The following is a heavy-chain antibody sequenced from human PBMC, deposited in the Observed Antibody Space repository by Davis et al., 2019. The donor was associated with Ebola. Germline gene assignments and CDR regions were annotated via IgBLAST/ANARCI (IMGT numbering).Heavy chain of an antibody. CDR1: GFTFSSYS. D-gene: IGHD7-27*01. Sequence: GESLKISCAASGFTFSSYSMNWVRQAPGKGLEWVSYISSSSSTIYYADSVKGRFTISRDNAKNSLYLQMNSLRDEDTAVYYCTTDPGDMSVPWGQGTLVTVSS. V-gene: IGHV3-48*02. J-gene: IGHJ5*02. CDR2: ISSSSSTI. CDR3: TTDPGDMSVP.